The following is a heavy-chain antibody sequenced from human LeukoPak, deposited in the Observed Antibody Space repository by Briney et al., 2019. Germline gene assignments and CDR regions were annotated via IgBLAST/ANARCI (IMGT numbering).Heavy chain of an antibody. CDR3: ARETVAVAGSGYYYYMDV. CDR2: IKQDGSEK. D-gene: IGHD6-19*01. V-gene: IGHV3-7*01. J-gene: IGHJ6*03. Sequence: GGSLRLSCAASGFTFSSYWMSWVRQAPGKGLEWVANIKQDGSEKYYVDSVKGRFTISRDNAKNSLYLQMNSLRAEDTAVYYCARETVAVAGSGYYYYMDVWGKGTTVTVSS. CDR1: GFTFSSYW.